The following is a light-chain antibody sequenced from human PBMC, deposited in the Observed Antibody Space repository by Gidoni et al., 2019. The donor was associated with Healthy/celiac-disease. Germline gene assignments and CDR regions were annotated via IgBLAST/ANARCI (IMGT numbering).Light chain of an antibody. CDR2: AES. V-gene: IGKV1-39*01. CDR1: QSISSY. J-gene: IGKJ2*01. CDR3: QQSYSTPPYT. Sequence: DIQMTQSPSSLSASVGDRVTITCRASQSISSYLNWYQQKPGKAPMLLIYAESSLQTGVPSRFSGSGSGTDFTLTISSMQPEDCETYYCQQSYSTPPYTFGQGTKLEIK.